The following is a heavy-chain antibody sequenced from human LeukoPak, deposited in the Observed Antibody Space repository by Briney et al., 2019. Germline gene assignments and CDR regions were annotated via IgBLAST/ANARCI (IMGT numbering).Heavy chain of an antibody. V-gene: IGHV1-69*05. CDR3: ARGLELPIYYMDV. CDR1: GGTFSSYA. D-gene: IGHD1-7*01. J-gene: IGHJ6*03. CDR2: IIPIFGTA. Sequence: ASVKGSCKASGGTFSSYAISWVRQAPGQGLEWMGGIIPIFGTANYAQKFQGRVTITTDESTSTAYMELSSLRSEDTAVYYCARGLELPIYYMDVWGKGTTVTVSS.